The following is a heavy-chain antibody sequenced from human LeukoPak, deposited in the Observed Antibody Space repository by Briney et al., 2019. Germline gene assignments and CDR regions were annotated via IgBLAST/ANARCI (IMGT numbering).Heavy chain of an antibody. CDR3: ARHANYDRLAAAVTY. J-gene: IGHJ4*02. D-gene: IGHD6-13*01. CDR1: GGSISSSSYY. CDR2: IYYSGST. V-gene: IGHV4-39*01. Sequence: PSETLSLTCTVSGGSISSSSYYWGWIRQPPGKGLDWVGSIYYSGSTYYNPSLKSRVTISVDTSKNQFSLKLSSVTAADTAVYYCARHANYDRLAAAVTYWGQGTLVTVSS.